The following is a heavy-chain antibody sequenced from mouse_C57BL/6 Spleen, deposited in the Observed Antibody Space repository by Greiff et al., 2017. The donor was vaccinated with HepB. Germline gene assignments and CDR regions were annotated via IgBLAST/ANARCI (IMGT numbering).Heavy chain of an antibody. D-gene: IGHD1-2*01. CDR3: ARGVLRHYYAMDY. Sequence: EVKVVESEGGLVQPGSSMKLSCTASGFTFSDYYMAWVRQVPEKGLEWVANINYDGSSTYYLDSLKSRFIISRDNAKNILYLQMSSLKSEDTATYYCARGVLRHYYAMDYWGQGTSVTVSS. V-gene: IGHV5-16*01. CDR1: GFTFSDYY. CDR2: INYDGSST. J-gene: IGHJ4*01.